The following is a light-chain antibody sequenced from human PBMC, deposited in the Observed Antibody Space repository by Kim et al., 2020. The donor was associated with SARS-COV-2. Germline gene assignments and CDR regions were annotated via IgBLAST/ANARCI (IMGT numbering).Light chain of an antibody. CDR3: AAWDDSLNGFV. V-gene: IGLV1-44*01. CDR2: TDN. J-gene: IGLJ1*01. Sequence: GQRVTISCSGSISNIGSNTVNWYLRRPGTAPKLRIYTDNQRPSGDPDRFSGSKSGTSASLAISGLQSEDEADYDCAAWDDSLNGFVFGTGTKVTVL. CDR1: ISNIGSNT.